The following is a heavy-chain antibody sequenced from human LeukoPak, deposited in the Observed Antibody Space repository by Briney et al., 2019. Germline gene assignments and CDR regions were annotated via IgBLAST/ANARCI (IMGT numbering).Heavy chain of an antibody. D-gene: IGHD3-10*01. CDR3: ARGPMVRGVIYYFDY. CDR1: GFTFSSYG. Sequence: GGSLRLSCAASGFTFSSYGMSWVRQAPGKGLEWVPTISGSGDSTDYADSVKGRFTISRDNSKDTLYLQMNSLRAEDTAVYFCARGPMVRGVIYYFDYWGQGTLVTVSS. CDR2: ISGSGDST. J-gene: IGHJ4*02. V-gene: IGHV3-23*01.